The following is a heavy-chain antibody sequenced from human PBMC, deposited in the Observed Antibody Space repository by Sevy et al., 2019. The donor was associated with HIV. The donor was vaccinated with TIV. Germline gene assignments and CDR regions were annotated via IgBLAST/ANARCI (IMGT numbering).Heavy chain of an antibody. CDR3: TGGGDYYSLGH. D-gene: IGHD3-22*01. Sequence: ASVKVSCKTSGYNFALHDINWVRQAAGQGLEWMGRMNPNSGTTGYSQEFQDRVTMTRDTSINTAYMELSSLRSEDTAGYYCTGGGDYYSLGHWGQGTLVTVSS. CDR1: GYNFALHD. V-gene: IGHV1-8*01. J-gene: IGHJ4*02. CDR2: MNPNSGTT.